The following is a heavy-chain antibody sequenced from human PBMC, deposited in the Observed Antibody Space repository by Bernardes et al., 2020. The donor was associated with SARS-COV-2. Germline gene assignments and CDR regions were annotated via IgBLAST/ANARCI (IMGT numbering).Heavy chain of an antibody. V-gene: IGHV1-18*01. D-gene: IGHD2-15*01. CDR3: ARALISDCSGGSCYPDYGDYFDY. J-gene: IGHJ4*02. CDR2: ISAYNGYT. CDR1: GYTFTAYV. Sequence: KASCKTSGYTFTAYVIIWVRQAPGQGLESMGWISAYNGYTNYAQKFQGRVTMTTDTSTSTAYMELRSLRSDDTAVYYCARALISDCSGGSCYPDYGDYFDYWGQGTLLTVSS.